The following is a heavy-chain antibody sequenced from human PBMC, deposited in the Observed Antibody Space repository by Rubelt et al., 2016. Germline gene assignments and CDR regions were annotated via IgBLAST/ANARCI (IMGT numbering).Heavy chain of an antibody. CDR2: ISGSGAST. D-gene: IGHD2-15*01. CDR3: VGTYSTHWYFDL. J-gene: IGHJ2*01. V-gene: IGHV3-23*04. CDR1: GFTFSSYA. Sequence: EVQLVESGGGLVQPGGSLRLSCAASGFTFSSYAMSWVRQAPGKGLEWVSAISGSGASTYYADSVKGRFTISRDKSKNTLYLQMNGLRVDDTAVYYCVGTYSTHWYFDLWGRGTLVTVSA.